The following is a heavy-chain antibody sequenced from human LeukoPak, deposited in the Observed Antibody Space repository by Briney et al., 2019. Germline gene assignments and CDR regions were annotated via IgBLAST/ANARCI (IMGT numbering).Heavy chain of an antibody. V-gene: IGHV3-49*03. J-gene: IGHJ4*02. CDR2: IRRKLDGGTA. CDR3: SRSSGWLSVY. D-gene: IGHD6-19*01. Sequence: GGSLRLSCTASGFTFGDYLMSWFRQAPGKGLEWIGFIRRKLDGGTAEYAASVKGRFTISRDDSTSIAYLQMNSLKTEDTAVYYCSRSSGWLSVYWGQGILVTVSS. CDR1: GFTFGDYL.